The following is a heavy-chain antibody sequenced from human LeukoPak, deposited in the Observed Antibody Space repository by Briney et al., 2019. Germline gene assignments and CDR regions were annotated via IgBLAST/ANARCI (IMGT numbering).Heavy chain of an antibody. J-gene: IGHJ5*02. D-gene: IGHD3-10*01. Sequence: GGSLRLSCTASKFTFSTYNLNWVRQAPGKGLEWISYISSGSNTIYYADSVKGRFTISRDNAKSSLYLQMNSLRAEDTAVYYCARAGLMVRGVYNWFDPWGQGTLVTVSS. CDR1: KFTFSTYN. V-gene: IGHV3-48*01. CDR3: ARAGLMVRGVYNWFDP. CDR2: ISSGSNTI.